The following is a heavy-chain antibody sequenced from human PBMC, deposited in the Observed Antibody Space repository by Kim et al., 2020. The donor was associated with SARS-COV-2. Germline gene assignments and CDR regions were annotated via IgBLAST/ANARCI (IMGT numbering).Heavy chain of an antibody. CDR1: GFTVSSNY. Sequence: GGSLRLSCAASGFTVSSNYMSWVRQAPRKGLEWVSVIYSGGSTYYADSVKGRFTISRDNSKNTLYLQMNSLRAEDTAVYYCARQSSGGVVGATTHFDYWGQGTLVTVSS. V-gene: IGHV3-66*02. D-gene: IGHD1-26*01. CDR3: ARQSSGGVVGATTHFDY. CDR2: IYSGGST. J-gene: IGHJ4*02.